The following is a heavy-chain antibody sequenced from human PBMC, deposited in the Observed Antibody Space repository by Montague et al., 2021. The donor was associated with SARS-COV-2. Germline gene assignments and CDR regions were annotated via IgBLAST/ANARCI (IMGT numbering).Heavy chain of an antibody. D-gene: IGHD6-6*01. J-gene: IGHJ4*02. CDR1: GGSLSGDY. CDR3: ARGRVGAAARLGYYFDQ. CDR2: VNHSGHT. Sequence: SETLSLTCAVSGGSLSGDYWGWIRQPPGKGLEWIGEVNHSGHTNXNVSLKSRVTMSVDTSKSQFSLKVRSVTAADTAVYYCARGRVGAAARLGYYFDQWGQGTLVTVSS. V-gene: IGHV4-34*01.